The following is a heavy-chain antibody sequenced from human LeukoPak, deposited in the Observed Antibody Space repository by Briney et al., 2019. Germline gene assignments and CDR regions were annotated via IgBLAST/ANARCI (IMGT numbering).Heavy chain of an antibody. D-gene: IGHD3-22*01. CDR1: GYTFTGYY. J-gene: IGHJ4*02. V-gene: IGHV1-2*02. CDR2: INPNSGGT. Sequence: ASVKVSCKASGYTFTGYYMYWVRQAPGQGLEWMGWINPNSGGTNYAQKFQGRVTMTRDTSISTAYMELSRLRSDDTAVYYCARDQYYYDSSGYYYVRYFDYWGQGTLVTVSS. CDR3: ARDQYYYDSSGYYYVRYFDY.